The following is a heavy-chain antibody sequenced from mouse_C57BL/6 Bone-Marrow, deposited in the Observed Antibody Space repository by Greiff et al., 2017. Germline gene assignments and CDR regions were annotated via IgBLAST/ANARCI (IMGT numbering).Heavy chain of an antibody. CDR1: GFSLTSYG. D-gene: IGHD1-1*01. CDR3: AFSSYGYFDV. V-gene: IGHV2-5*01. Sequence: QVQLQQSGPGLVQPSQCLSITCTASGFSLTSYGVHWVRQSPGKGLEWLGVIWRGGSTDYNAAFMSRLSITKDNSKSQVFFKMNSLQADDSAIYYCAFSSYGYFDVWGRGTTVTVSS. J-gene: IGHJ1*03. CDR2: IWRGGST.